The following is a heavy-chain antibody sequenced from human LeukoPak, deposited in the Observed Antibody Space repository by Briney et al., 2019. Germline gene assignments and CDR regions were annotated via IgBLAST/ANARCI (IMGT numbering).Heavy chain of an antibody. CDR1: GFIFSNYV. CDR3: AKDGAD. CDR2: ISYDGSNK. D-gene: IGHD3-16*01. V-gene: IGHV3-30*18. Sequence: GGSLRLSCAASGFIFSNYVMHWFRQAPGKGLEWMAVISYDGSNKYYTDSVKGRFTISRDNSKNTLYLQMNSLRIEDTALYYCAKDGADWGRGTLVTVSS. J-gene: IGHJ4*02.